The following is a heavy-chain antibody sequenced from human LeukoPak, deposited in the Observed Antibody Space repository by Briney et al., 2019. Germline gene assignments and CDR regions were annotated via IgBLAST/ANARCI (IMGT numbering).Heavy chain of an antibody. CDR1: GFTFSSYA. CDR2: ISGSGGST. V-gene: IGHV3-23*01. CDR3: ASLVGDIVVVPAAMVY. J-gene: IGHJ4*02. D-gene: IGHD2-2*01. Sequence: GGSLRLSCAASGFTFSSYAMSWVRQAPGKGLEWVSAISGSGGSTYYADSVKGRFTISRDNSKNTLYLQMNSLRAEDTAVYYCASLVGDIVVVPAAMVYWGQGTLVTVSS.